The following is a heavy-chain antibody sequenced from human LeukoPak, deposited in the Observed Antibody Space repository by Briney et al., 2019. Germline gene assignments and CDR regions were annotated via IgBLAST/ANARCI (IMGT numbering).Heavy chain of an antibody. CDR1: GFTFSSYA. J-gene: IGHJ4*02. V-gene: IGHV3-23*01. D-gene: IGHD3-22*01. CDR2: ISGSGGST. Sequence: GGSLRLSCAASGFTFSSYAMSWVRQAPGKGLEWVSAISGSGGSTYYADSVKGRFTISRDNSKNTLYLQMNSLRAEDTAIYYCAKDRPNYYESNGHYYRRDGDYWGQGTLVTVSS. CDR3: AKDRPNYYESNGHYYRRDGDY.